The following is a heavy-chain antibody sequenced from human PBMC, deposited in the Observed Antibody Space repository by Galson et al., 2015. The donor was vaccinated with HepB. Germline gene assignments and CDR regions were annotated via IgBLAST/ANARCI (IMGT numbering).Heavy chain of an antibody. CDR1: GFTFSSYG. Sequence: SLRLSCAASGFTFSSYGMHWVRQAPGKGLEWVAVISYDGSNKYYADSVKGRFTISRDNSKNTLYLQMNSLRAEDTAVYYCSSMYSSSWYRLYWGQGTLVTVSS. J-gene: IGHJ4*02. CDR2: ISYDGSNK. V-gene: IGHV3-30*03. D-gene: IGHD6-13*01. CDR3: SSMYSSSWYRLY.